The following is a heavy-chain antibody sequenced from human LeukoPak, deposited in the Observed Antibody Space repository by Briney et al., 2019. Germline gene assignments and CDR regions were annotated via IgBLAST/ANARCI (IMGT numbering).Heavy chain of an antibody. CDR2: IKQDGSES. CDR3: ARGRSSSWYY. V-gene: IGHV3-7*05. D-gene: IGHD6-13*01. J-gene: IGHJ4*02. CDR1: GSTFRNYW. Sequence: GGSLSLACAASGSTFRNYWMSWARQAPGKGLEWVANIKQDGSESYYVDSVKGRFTISRDNAENSLYLQMNSLRAEDTAVYYCARGRSSSWYYWGRETLVTVSS.